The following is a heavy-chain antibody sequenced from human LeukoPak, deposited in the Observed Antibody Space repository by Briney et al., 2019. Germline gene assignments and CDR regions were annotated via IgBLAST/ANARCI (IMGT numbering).Heavy chain of an antibody. D-gene: IGHD2/OR15-2a*01. CDR2: IIPIFRTT. Sequence: SVKVSCKTSGGTFSTYGFSWVRQAPGHGLEWMGVIIPIFRTTNYAQKFQGRVTITADEFTNIAYMELSSLRSEDTAIYYCARHFSSSKPGDYWGQGTLVTVSS. V-gene: IGHV1-69*13. CDR1: GGTFSTYG. CDR3: ARHFSSSKPGDY. J-gene: IGHJ4*02.